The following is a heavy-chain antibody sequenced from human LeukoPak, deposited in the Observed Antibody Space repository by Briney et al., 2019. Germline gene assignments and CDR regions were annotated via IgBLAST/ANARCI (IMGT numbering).Heavy chain of an antibody. V-gene: IGHV1-18*03. CDR1: GYTFTSYG. J-gene: IGHJ6*02. Sequence: ASVKVSCKASGYTFTSYGISWVRQAPGQGLEWMGWISAYNGNTNYAQKLQGRVTMTTDTSTSTAYMELRSLRSDDMAVYYCVRMDIGYCSSTSCFDYYYYGMDVWGQGTTVTVSS. D-gene: IGHD2-2*01. CDR2: ISAYNGNT. CDR3: VRMDIGYCSSTSCFDYYYYGMDV.